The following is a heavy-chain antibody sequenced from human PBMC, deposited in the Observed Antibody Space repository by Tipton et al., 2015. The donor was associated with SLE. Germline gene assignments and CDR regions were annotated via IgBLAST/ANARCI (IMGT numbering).Heavy chain of an antibody. Sequence: LRLSCTVSGGSISSISYYRSWIRRPPGKGLGWIVYVHASGGTNYNPSLKSRVTISVDTSRNQFSLRLTSATAADTAVYYCASGAYYGSGNYYGGWFDPWGQGTLVTVSS. CDR3: ASGAYYGSGNYYGGWFDP. J-gene: IGHJ5*02. CDR1: GGSISSISYY. V-gene: IGHV4-61*01. CDR2: VHASGGT. D-gene: IGHD3-10*01.